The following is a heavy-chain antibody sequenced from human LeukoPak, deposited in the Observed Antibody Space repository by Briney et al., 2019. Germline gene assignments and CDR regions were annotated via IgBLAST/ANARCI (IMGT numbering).Heavy chain of an antibody. V-gene: IGHV4-59*08. J-gene: IGHJ4*02. CDR3: ARSGFYGDSDY. CDR2: IYSSGST. D-gene: IGHD4-17*01. CDR1: GVSIRGYY. Sequence: PSETLSLTCTASGVSIRGYYWSWIRQPPGKGLEWIGYIYSSGSTNYNPSLNSRVNISVHTSKKQFSLKLTSVTAADTAVYYRARSGFYGDSDYWGQGTLVTVSS.